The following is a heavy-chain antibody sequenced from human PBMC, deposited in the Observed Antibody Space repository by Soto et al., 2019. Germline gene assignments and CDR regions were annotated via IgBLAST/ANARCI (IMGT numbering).Heavy chain of an antibody. Sequence: EVQLVESGGGLVKPGGSLRLSCAASGFTFSSYSMNWVRQAPGKGLEWVSSISSSSSYIYYADSVKGRFIISRDNAKNSLYLQMNSLRAEDTAVYYCARDMYSSSFYGMDVWGQGTTVTVSS. D-gene: IGHD6-6*01. CDR3: ARDMYSSSFYGMDV. J-gene: IGHJ6*02. CDR1: GFTFSSYS. V-gene: IGHV3-21*01. CDR2: ISSSSSYI.